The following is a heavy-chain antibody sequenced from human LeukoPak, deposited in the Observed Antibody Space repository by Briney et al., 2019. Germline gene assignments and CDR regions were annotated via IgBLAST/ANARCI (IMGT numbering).Heavy chain of an antibody. CDR3: ARGDEYCSGGSCFYDAFDI. CDR2: INPNTDGT. Sequence: GASVKVSCKASGYTFTGHYMHWVRQAPGQGLEWMGWINPNTDGTNYAQKFQGRVTMTRDTSISTAYMELSGLTSDDTAVYYCARGDEYCSGGSCFYDAFDIWGQGTMVSVSS. V-gene: IGHV1-2*02. J-gene: IGHJ3*02. CDR1: GYTFTGHY. D-gene: IGHD2-15*01.